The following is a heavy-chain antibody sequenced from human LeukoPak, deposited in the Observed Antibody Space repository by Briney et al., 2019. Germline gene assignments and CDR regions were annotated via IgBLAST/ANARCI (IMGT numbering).Heavy chain of an antibody. V-gene: IGHV3-23*01. CDR2: ISGRVGST. CDR1: GFTFSSYA. J-gene: IGHJ4*02. CDR3: ANSRGAHMRHSSSYYFDY. Sequence: GGSLRLSCAASGFTFSSYAMSWVRQAPGKGLEWVSAISGRVGSTYYEDSVKGRLTISRDNSKNTLYLQMNSLRAEDTAVYYCANSRGAHMRHSSSYYFDYWGQGTLVTVSS. D-gene: IGHD6-6*01.